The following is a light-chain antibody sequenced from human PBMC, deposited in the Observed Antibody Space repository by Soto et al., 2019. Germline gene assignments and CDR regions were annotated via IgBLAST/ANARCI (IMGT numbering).Light chain of an antibody. CDR2: EVS. V-gene: IGLV2-14*01. CDR3: SSYTSSTTYV. Sequence: QSVLTQPASVSGSPGQSITISCTGTSSDVGAYDYVSWYQHHPGKAPKLMIHEVSDRPSGISNRFSGSKSGNTASLTISGLQAEDEDDYYCSSYTSSTTYVIGTGTKLTVL. CDR1: SSDVGAYDY. J-gene: IGLJ1*01.